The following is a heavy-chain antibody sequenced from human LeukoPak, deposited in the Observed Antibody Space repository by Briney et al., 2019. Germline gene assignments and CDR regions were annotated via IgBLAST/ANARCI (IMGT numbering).Heavy chain of an antibody. J-gene: IGHJ4*02. Sequence: SETLSLTCTVSGGSISSYYWSWIRQPPGKGLEWIGYIYYSGSTNYNPSLKSRVTISVDTSKNQFSLKLSSVTAADTAVYYCARSRTAAHFDYWGQGTLVIVSS. CDR2: IYYSGST. V-gene: IGHV4-59*01. CDR1: GGSISSYY. D-gene: IGHD6-13*01. CDR3: ARSRTAAHFDY.